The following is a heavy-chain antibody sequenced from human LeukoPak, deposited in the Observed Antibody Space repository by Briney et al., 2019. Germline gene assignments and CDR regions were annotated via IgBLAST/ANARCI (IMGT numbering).Heavy chain of an antibody. CDR3: ARARTRVLETLVDY. CDR2: INWNGGST. CDR1: GFTFDDYG. Sequence: GGSLRLSCAASGFTFDDYGMSWVRQAPGKGLEWVSGINWNGGSTGYADSVKGRFTISRDNAKNSLYLQMNSLRAEDTALYHCARARTRVLETLVDYWGQGTLVTVSS. V-gene: IGHV3-20*01. D-gene: IGHD3-3*01. J-gene: IGHJ4*02.